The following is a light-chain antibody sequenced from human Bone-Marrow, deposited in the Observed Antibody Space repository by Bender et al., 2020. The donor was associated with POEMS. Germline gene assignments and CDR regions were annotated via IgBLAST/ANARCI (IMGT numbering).Light chain of an antibody. CDR1: SSDVGGYNY. V-gene: IGLV2-14*01. J-gene: IGLJ1*01. CDR3: ISSTDSSTYV. Sequence: QSALTQPASVSGSPGQSITISCTGTSSDVGGYNYVSWYQQHPGKAPKVMIYDVSNRPSGVSNRFSGSKSGNTASLTISGLQAEDEADYFCISSTDSSTYVFGTGTKVTVL. CDR2: DVS.